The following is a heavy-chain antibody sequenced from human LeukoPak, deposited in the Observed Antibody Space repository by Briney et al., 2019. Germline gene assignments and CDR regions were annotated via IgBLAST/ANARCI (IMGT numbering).Heavy chain of an antibody. CDR3: ASWGAGTIFGVVTSIKDNWFDP. D-gene: IGHD3-3*01. V-gene: IGHV5-51*01. J-gene: IGHJ5*02. Sequence: GESLKISCKGSGYSFTSYWIGWVRQMPGKGLEWMGIIYPGDSDTRYSPSFQGQVTISADKSISTAYLQWSSLKASDTAMYYCASWGAGTIFGVVTSIKDNWFDPWGQGTLVTVSS. CDR2: IYPGDSDT. CDR1: GYSFTSYW.